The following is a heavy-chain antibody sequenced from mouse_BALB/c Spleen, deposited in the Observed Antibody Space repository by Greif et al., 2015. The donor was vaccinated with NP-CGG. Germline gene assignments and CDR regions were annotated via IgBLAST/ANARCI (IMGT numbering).Heavy chain of an antibody. D-gene: IGHD2-1*01. J-gene: IGHJ4*01. V-gene: IGHV1S81*02. CDR3: ARDGNPTPFMDY. CDR1: GYTFTSYW. Sequence: QVHVKQSGAELVKPGASVKLSCKASGYTFTSYWMHWVKQRPGQGLEWIGEINPSNGRTNYNEKFKSKATLTVDKSSSTAYMQLSSLTSEDSAVYYCARDGNPTPFMDYWGQGTSVTVSS. CDR2: INPSNGRT.